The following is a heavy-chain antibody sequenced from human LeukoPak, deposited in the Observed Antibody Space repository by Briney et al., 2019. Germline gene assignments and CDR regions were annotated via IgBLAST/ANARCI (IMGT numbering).Heavy chain of an antibody. Sequence: TGGSLRLSCAASGFTFSSYAMSWVRQVPGKGLEWVSGISGSGLTTFSADSLMGRFTISRDNSENTLFLQMNGLRAEDTAIYYCAKDGKHDSSGYFYDGYFDSWGQGTLVTVSS. CDR3: AKDGKHDSSGYFYDGYFDS. CDR1: GFTFSSYA. J-gene: IGHJ4*02. V-gene: IGHV3-23*01. CDR2: ISGSGLTT. D-gene: IGHD3-22*01.